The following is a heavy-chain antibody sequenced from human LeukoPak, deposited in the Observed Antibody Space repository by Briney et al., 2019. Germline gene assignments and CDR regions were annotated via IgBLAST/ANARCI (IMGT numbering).Heavy chain of an antibody. D-gene: IGHD1-26*01. Sequence: GGSLRLSCAASGFTFSTFAMSWVRQAPGKGLEWISYVSSGSSTINYAGSAKGRFTISRDNAKNSLFLQMDSLRAEDTAMYYCTRVRGSFEELDYWGQGTLVTVSP. CDR2: VSSGSSTI. V-gene: IGHV3-48*01. CDR1: GFTFSTFA. CDR3: TRVRGSFEELDY. J-gene: IGHJ4*02.